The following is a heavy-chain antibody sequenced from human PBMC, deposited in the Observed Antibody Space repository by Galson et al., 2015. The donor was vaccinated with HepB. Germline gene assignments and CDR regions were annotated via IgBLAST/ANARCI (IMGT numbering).Heavy chain of an antibody. CDR2: IWYDGSNK. CDR1: GFTFSSYG. D-gene: IGHD2-8*02. Sequence: SLRLSCAASGFTFSSYGMHWVRQAPGKGLEWVAVIWYDGSNKYYADSVKGRFTISRGNSKNTLYLQMNSLRAEDTAVYYCARGTATFDPWGQGTLVTVSS. CDR3: ARGTATFDP. V-gene: IGHV3-33*01. J-gene: IGHJ5*02.